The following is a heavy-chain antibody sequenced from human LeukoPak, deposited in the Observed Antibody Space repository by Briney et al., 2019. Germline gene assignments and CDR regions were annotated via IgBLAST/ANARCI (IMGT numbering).Heavy chain of an antibody. CDR3: ARDGSDGVGY. D-gene: IGHD1-1*01. CDR2: ITASGTAM. V-gene: IGHV3-48*01. J-gene: IGHJ4*02. Sequence: GGSLRLSCAASGFTFSSYSMNWVRQAPGKGLEWVSHITASGTAMFYADSVKGRFTISRDNAKNSLYLQMNSLRAEDTAVYYCARDGSDGVGYWGQGTLVTVSS. CDR1: GFTFSSYS.